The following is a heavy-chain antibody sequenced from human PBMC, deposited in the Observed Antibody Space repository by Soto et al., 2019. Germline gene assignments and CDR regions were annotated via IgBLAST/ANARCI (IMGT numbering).Heavy chain of an antibody. D-gene: IGHD4-17*01. CDR1: GFTFSSYA. V-gene: IGHV3-30-3*01. Sequence: GGSLRLSCAASGFTFSSYAMHWVRQAPGKGLEWVAVISYDGSNKYYADSVKGRFTISRDNSKNTLYLQMNSLRAEDTAAYYCARDPTVTIYYYYGMDVWGQATTVTVSS. CDR2: ISYDGSNK. J-gene: IGHJ6*01. CDR3: ARDPTVTIYYYYGMDV.